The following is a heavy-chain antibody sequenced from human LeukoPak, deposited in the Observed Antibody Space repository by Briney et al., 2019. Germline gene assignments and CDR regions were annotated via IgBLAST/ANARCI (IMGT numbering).Heavy chain of an antibody. D-gene: IGHD3-9*01. CDR1: GFTVSSNY. J-gene: IGHJ4*02. CDR3: ARANYDILTGQFYYLDY. CDR2: IYSGGST. V-gene: IGHV3-53*01. Sequence: PGGSLRLSCAASGFTVSSNYMSWVRQAPGEGLEWVSVIYSGGSTYYADSVKGRFTISRDNSKNTLYLQMNSLRAEDTAVYYCARANYDILTGQFYYLDYWGQGTLVTVSS.